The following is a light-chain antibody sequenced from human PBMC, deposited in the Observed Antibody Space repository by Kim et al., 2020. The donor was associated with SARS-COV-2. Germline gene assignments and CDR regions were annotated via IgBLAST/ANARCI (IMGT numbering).Light chain of an antibody. Sequence: ASVGDRVTITCRASQSISSWLAWYQQKPGKPLNLLIYDAYSLASGVPSRFSGTGSGTEFTLTISSLQPDDFATYYCQQYNTYPWTFGQGTKVDIK. CDR2: DAY. J-gene: IGKJ1*01. CDR1: QSISSW. V-gene: IGKV1-5*01. CDR3: QQYNTYPWT.